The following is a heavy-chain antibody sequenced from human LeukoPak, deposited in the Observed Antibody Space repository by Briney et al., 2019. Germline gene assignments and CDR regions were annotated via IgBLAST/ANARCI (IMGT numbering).Heavy chain of an antibody. CDR2: IWYDGSNK. CDR3: ARADYQLLSPSYNWFDP. CDR1: GFTFSSYG. D-gene: IGHD2-2*01. V-gene: IGHV3-33*01. J-gene: IGHJ5*02. Sequence: PGRSLRLPCAASGFTFSSYGMHWVRQAPGKGLEWVAVIWYDGSNKYYADSVKGRFTISRDNSKNTLYLQMNGLRAEDTAVYYCARADYQLLSPSYNWFDPWGQGTLVTVSS.